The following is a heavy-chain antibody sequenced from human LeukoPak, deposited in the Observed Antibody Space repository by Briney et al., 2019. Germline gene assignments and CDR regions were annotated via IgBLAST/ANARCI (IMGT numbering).Heavy chain of an antibody. CDR1: GYTFTTYD. D-gene: IGHD6-19*01. CDR3: ARVAGSIDY. J-gene: IGHJ4*02. Sequence: ASVKVSCKASGYTFTTYDINWVRQATGKGLEWMGWMNPNSGYTGYAQKFQGRVTITRDTSISTAYMELSSLRSEDTAVYYCARVAGSIDYWGQGTLVTVSS. V-gene: IGHV1-8*03. CDR2: MNPNSGYT.